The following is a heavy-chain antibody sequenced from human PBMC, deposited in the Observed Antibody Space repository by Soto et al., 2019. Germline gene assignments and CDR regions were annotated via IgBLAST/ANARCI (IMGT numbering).Heavy chain of an antibody. Sequence: SETLSLTCAVYGGSFSGYYWSWIRQPPGKGLEWIGEINHSGSTNYNPSLKSRVTISVDTSKNQFSLKLSSVTAADTAVYYCARRVWDSGENYGSGRKTMPFDYWGQGTLVTVSS. J-gene: IGHJ4*02. CDR3: ARRVWDSGENYGSGRKTMPFDY. CDR1: GGSFSGYY. CDR2: INHSGST. V-gene: IGHV4-34*01. D-gene: IGHD3-10*01.